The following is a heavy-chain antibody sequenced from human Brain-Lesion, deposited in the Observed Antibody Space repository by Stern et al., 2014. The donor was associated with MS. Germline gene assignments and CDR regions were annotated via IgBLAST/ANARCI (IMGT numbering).Heavy chain of an antibody. CDR2: IFYTGST. CDR1: GGSIGRSSYY. CDR3: ARGAGVFDS. Sequence: VQLVESGPGLVKPSETLSLTCTVSGGSIGRSSYYWGWIRQPPGKGLEWIGNIFYTGSTFYDPSLQSRVTIPVDTSNNHFPLSLNSVTAADTAVYYCARGAGVFDSWGQGTLVTVSP. V-gene: IGHV4-39*02. D-gene: IGHD6-19*01. J-gene: IGHJ4*02.